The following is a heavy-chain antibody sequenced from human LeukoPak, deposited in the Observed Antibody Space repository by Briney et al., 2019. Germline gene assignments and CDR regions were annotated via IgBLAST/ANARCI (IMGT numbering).Heavy chain of an antibody. D-gene: IGHD6-19*01. CDR1: GFTFSSYG. V-gene: IGHV3-30*02. Sequence: GGSLRLSCAASGFTFSSYGMHWVRQAPGKGLEWVAVIWYDGSNKYYADSVKGRFTTSRDNSKNTLYLQMNSLRAEDTAVYYCTTPGGSGWHPLDYWGQGTLVTVSS. J-gene: IGHJ4*02. CDR2: IWYDGSNK. CDR3: TTPGGSGWHPLDY.